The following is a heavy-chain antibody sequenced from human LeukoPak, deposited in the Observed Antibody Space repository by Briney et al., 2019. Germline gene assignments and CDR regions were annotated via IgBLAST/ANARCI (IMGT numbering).Heavy chain of an antibody. V-gene: IGHV4-34*01. D-gene: IGHD6-13*01. CDR3: ARSWGSSWYQSWFDP. J-gene: IGHJ5*02. Sequence: SETLSLTCAVYGGSFSGYYWSWIRQPPGKGLEWIGEINHSGSTNYNPSLKSRVTISVDTSKNQFSLKLSSVTAADTAVYYCARSWGSSWYQSWFDPWGQGTLVTVSS. CDR1: GGSFSGYY. CDR2: INHSGST.